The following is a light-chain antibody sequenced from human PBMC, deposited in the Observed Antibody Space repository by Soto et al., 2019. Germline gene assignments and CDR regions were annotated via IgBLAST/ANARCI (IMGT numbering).Light chain of an antibody. CDR2: DAS. Sequence: EIVLTQSPATLSLSPGERATLSCRASRSVSSYLAWYQHKPGQAPRLLIYDASNRATGIPARFSGSGSGTDFTLTISSLEPEDFAVYYCQQRSNWPPITFGQGTRLEI. CDR1: RSVSSY. V-gene: IGKV3-11*01. J-gene: IGKJ5*01. CDR3: QQRSNWPPIT.